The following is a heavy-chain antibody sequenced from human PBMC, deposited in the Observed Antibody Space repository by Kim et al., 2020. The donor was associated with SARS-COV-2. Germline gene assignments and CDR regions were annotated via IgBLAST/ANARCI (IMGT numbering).Heavy chain of an antibody. CDR2: ISSSSSTI. Sequence: GGSLRLSCAASGFTFSSYSMNWVRQAPGKGLEWVSYISSSSSTIYYADSVKGRFTISRDNAKNSLYLQMNSLRDEDTAVYYCARLACSGGSCYYYYYGMDVWGQGTTVTVSS. D-gene: IGHD2-15*01. J-gene: IGHJ6*02. CDR3: ARLACSGGSCYYYYYGMDV. CDR1: GFTFSSYS. V-gene: IGHV3-48*02.